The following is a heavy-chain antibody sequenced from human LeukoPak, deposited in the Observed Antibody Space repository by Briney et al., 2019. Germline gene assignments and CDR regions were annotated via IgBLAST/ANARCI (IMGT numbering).Heavy chain of an antibody. CDR2: IPYDGSNK. Sequence: GRSLRLSCAASGFTFSSYAMHWVRQAPGKGLEWVAVIPYDGSNKYYADSVKGRFTTSRDNSKNTLYLQMNSLRAEDTAVYYCARGTIVGAHLDYWGQGTLVTVSS. V-gene: IGHV3-30-3*01. D-gene: IGHD1-26*01. CDR1: GFTFSSYA. CDR3: ARGTIVGAHLDY. J-gene: IGHJ4*02.